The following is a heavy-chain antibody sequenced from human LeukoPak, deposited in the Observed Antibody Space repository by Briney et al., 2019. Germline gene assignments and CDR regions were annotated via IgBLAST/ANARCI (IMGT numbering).Heavy chain of an antibody. Sequence: GGSLRLPCAASGFTVSSNYMSWVRQAPGKGLEWVSVIYSGGSTYYADSVKGRFTISRDNSKNTLYLQMNSLRAEDTAVYYCDFWSGYRRGSSGMDVWGQGTTVTVSS. CDR2: IYSGGST. D-gene: IGHD3-3*01. V-gene: IGHV3-53*01. CDR3: DFWSGYRRGSSGMDV. J-gene: IGHJ6*02. CDR1: GFTVSSNY.